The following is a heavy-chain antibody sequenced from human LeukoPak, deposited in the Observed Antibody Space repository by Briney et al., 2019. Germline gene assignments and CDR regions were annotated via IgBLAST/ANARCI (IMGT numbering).Heavy chain of an antibody. J-gene: IGHJ3*02. Sequence: SETLSLTCTVSGGSINSYYWSWIRQPPGKGLQWIGYFYTSGNTYYNPSLKSRVTISVDTSRSQFSLKVSSVTAADTAVYYCARRDTSDAFDIWGQGTMVTVSS. CDR3: ARRDTSDAFDI. CDR2: FYTSGNT. CDR1: GGSINSYY. V-gene: IGHV4-4*09. D-gene: IGHD3-16*02.